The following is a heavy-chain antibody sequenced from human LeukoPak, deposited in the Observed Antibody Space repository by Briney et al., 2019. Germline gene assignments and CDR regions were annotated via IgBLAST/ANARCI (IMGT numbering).Heavy chain of an antibody. CDR1: GYTFTGHY. V-gene: IGHV1-2*02. Sequence: ASVKVSCKASGYTFTGHYMHWARQAPGQGLEWMGWINPNSGGTNYAQKFQGRVTMTRDTSISTAYMELSSLRSEDTALYYCARGHFYDSSGYHDTFDIWGQGTMVTVSS. CDR3: ARGHFYDSSGYHDTFDI. D-gene: IGHD3-22*01. J-gene: IGHJ3*02. CDR2: INPNSGGT.